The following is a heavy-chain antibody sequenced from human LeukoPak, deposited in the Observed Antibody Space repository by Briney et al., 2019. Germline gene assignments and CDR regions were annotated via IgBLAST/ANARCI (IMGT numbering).Heavy chain of an antibody. CDR1: GFTVSSCC. CDR3: ATSPTIKGGFDS. CDR2: FDSDGTST. D-gene: IGHD4/OR15-4a*01. Sequence: GGSLRLSCAVSGFTVSSCCMHWVRQAPGKELVWVSRFDSDGTSTSYADSVKGRFTISGDVAKNTLYLQMNSLRAEDTAVYYCATSPTIKGGFDSWGQGTLVTVSS. V-gene: IGHV3-74*01. J-gene: IGHJ4*02.